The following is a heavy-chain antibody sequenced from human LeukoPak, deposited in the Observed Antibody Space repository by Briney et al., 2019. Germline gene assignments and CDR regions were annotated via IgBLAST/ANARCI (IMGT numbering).Heavy chain of an antibody. D-gene: IGHD4-11*01. CDR1: GFTVSSNY. CDR2: IYSGGST. V-gene: IGHV3-53*01. CDR3: ARDYSNYVWNWFDP. Sequence: PGRSLRLSCAASGFTVSSNYMSWVRQAPGKGLEWVSVIYSGGSTYYADSVKGRFTISRDNSKNTLYLQMNSLRAEDTAVYYCARDYSNYVWNWFDPWGQGTLATVSS. J-gene: IGHJ5*02.